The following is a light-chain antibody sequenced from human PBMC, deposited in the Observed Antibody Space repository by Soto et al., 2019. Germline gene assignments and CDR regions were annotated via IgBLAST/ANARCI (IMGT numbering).Light chain of an antibody. CDR2: AAS. V-gene: IGKV1-27*01. CDR3: QQTYSDIS. J-gene: IGKJ4*01. CDR1: QGISNY. Sequence: DIQMTQSPSSLSASVGDRVTITCRASQGISNYLAWYQQKPGTVPKLLISAASTLQTGVPSRFSGGGSGTDFTLTISSLQPEDVATYYCQQTYSDISFGGGTKVE.